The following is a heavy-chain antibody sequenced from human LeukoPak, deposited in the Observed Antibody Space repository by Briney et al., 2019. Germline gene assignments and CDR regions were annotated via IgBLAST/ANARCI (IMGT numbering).Heavy chain of an antibody. D-gene: IGHD3-10*01. V-gene: IGHV4-31*03. CDR1: GGSINSGGYY. CDR3: ARRVRGVIDY. Sequence: SPPLSLTCTVSGGSINSGGYYWSWIRQHPGEGLGWIGYIYYSGSTYYNPSLKSRVTISVDTSKNQFSLKLSSVTAADTAVYYCARRVRGVIDYWGQGTLVTVSS. CDR2: IYYSGST. J-gene: IGHJ4*02.